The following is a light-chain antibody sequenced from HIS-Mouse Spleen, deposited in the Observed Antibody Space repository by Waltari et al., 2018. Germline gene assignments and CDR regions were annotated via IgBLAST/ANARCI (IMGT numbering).Light chain of an antibody. CDR3: AAWDDSLSGPV. Sequence: QSVLTQPPSASGTPGQRVTISCSGSSSNIGSNYVYWYQQRPGTAPKLLIYRNNRRPSGVPDRFSGSKSGTSASLAISGLRSEDEAEYYCAAWDDSLSGPVFGGGTKLTVL. CDR1: SSNIGSNY. V-gene: IGLV1-47*01. CDR2: RNN. J-gene: IGLJ3*02.